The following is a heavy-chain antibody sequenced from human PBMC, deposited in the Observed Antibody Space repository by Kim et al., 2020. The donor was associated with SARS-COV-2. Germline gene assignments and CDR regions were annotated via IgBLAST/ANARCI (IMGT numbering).Heavy chain of an antibody. V-gene: IGHV3-33*08. CDR2: IWYDGSNK. J-gene: IGHJ6*02. D-gene: IGHD3-3*01. CDR1: GFTFSSYG. Sequence: GGSLRLSCAASGFTFSSYGMHWVRQAPGKGLEWVAVIWYDGSNKYYADSVKGRFTISRDNSKKTLYLQMNSLRAEDTAVYYCARDPRDNYDFWSGYANYYYYGMDVWGQGTTVTVSS. CDR3: ARDPRDNYDFWSGYANYYYYGMDV.